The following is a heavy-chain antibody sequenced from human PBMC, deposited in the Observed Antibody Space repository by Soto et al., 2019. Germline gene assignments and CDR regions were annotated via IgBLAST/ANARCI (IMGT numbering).Heavy chain of an antibody. D-gene: IGHD3-22*01. Sequence: GASVQVSCKASGGTFSSYAISWVRQPAGQGLEWMGGIIPIFGTANYAQKFQGRVTITADESTSTAYMELSSLRSEDTAVYYCASSQYYYDSSGYYYNGFDPWGQGTLVTVSS. CDR3: ASSQYYYDSSGYYYNGFDP. J-gene: IGHJ5*02. V-gene: IGHV1-69*13. CDR2: IIPIFGTA. CDR1: GGTFSSYA.